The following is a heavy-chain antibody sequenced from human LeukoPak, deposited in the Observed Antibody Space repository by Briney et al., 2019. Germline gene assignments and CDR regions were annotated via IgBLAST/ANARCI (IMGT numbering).Heavy chain of an antibody. CDR1: GFTFDDYA. J-gene: IGHJ2*01. CDR2: ISWNSGSI. CDR3: AKDMREDQTVAGNFDL. D-gene: IGHD6-19*01. V-gene: IGHV3-9*01. Sequence: GGSLRLSCAASGFTFDDYAMHWVRQAPGKGLEWVSGISWNSGSIGYADSVKGRFTISRDNAKNSLYLQMNSLRAEDTALYYCAKDMREDQTVAGNFDLWGRGTLVTVSS.